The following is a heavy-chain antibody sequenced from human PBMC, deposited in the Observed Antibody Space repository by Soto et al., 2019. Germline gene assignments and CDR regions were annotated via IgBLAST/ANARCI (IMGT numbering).Heavy chain of an antibody. J-gene: IGHJ5*02. V-gene: IGHV3-15*07. D-gene: IGHD3-22*01. CDR2: IKSKTDGGTT. Sequence: SVSNAWMTWVRQAPGKGLEWVGRIKSKTDGGTTDYAAPVKGRFTISRDDSKNTLYLQMNSLKTEDTAVYYCTTVTYYYDSSGYPNWFDPWGQGTLVTVSS. CDR3: TTVTYYYDSSGYPNWFDP. CDR1: SVSNAW.